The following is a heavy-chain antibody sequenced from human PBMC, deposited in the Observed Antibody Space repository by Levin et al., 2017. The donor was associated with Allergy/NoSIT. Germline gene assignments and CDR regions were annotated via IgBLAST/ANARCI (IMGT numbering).Heavy chain of an antibody. CDR3: ARSLFGGDYLDY. D-gene: IGHD3-10*01. J-gene: IGHJ4*02. V-gene: IGHV3-33*01. Sequence: LTCAASGFTFSTCGMHWVRQAPGKGLEWVAVIWSDGITKYYGDSVKGRFTISRDNSQNTLFLQLNSLRAEDTAVYYCARSLFGGDYLDYWGQGTLVTVSS. CDR1: GFTFSTCG. CDR2: IWSDGITK.